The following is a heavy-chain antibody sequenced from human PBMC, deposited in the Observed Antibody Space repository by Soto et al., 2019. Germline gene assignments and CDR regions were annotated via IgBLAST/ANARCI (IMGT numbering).Heavy chain of an antibody. Sequence: QVQLVESGGGVVQPGRSLRLSCAASGFTFSSYAMHWVRQAPGKGLEWVAVISYDGTSKYYADSVKGRFTISRDNSENLLYLQLNSVRTEDRAVYYCARPVWRNGYNWGYFALWGRGTLVTVFS. CDR2: ISYDGTSK. V-gene: IGHV3-30-3*01. D-gene: IGHD5-12*01. CDR3: ARPVWRNGYNWGYFAL. J-gene: IGHJ2*01. CDR1: GFTFSSYA.